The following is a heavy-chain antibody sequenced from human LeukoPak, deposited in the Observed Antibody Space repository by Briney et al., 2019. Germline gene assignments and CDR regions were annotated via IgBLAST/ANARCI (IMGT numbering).Heavy chain of an antibody. V-gene: IGHV3-21*01. CDR3: ARGYCSGGSCRKLDY. CDR1: GFTFSSYS. CDR2: ISSSSSYI. Sequence: PGGSLRLSCAASGFTFSSYSMNWVRQAPGKGLEWVSSISSSSSYIYYADSVKGRFTISRDNAKNSLYLQMNSLRAEDTAVCYCARGYCSGGSCRKLDYWGQGTLVTVSS. D-gene: IGHD2-15*01. J-gene: IGHJ4*02.